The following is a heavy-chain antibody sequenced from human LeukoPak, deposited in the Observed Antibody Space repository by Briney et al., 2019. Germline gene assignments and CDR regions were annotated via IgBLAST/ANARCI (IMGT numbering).Heavy chain of an antibody. CDR3: ARDLGQYYDTSDNWFDP. V-gene: IGHV3-74*01. D-gene: IGHD3-22*01. CDR1: GFTFSNYW. CDR2: INT. Sequence: GGSLRLSCAASGFTFSNYWMHWVRQAPGKGLVWVSRINTSYTDSVKGRFTISRDNAKNTLNLQMNSLRAEDTAVYYCARDLGQYYDTSDNWFDPWGQGTLVTVSS. J-gene: IGHJ5*02.